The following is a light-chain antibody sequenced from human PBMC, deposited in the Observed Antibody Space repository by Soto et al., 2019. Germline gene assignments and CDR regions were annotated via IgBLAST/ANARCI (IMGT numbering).Light chain of an antibody. CDR3: SSYTSSITYVV. V-gene: IGLV2-14*01. Sequence: QSVLTQPASVSGSPGQSITISCTGTSSDVDAYNYVSWYQQHPGKAPKLMIYEVSNRPSGVSNRFSGSKSGNTASLTISGLQAEDEADYYCSSYTSSITYVVFGGGTQLTVL. CDR1: SSDVDAYNY. CDR2: EVS. J-gene: IGLJ2*01.